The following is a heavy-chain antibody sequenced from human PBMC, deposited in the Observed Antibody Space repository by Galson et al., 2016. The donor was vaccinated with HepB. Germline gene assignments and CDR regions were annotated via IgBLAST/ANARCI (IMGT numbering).Heavy chain of an antibody. CDR1: GFTISNYG. V-gene: IGHV3-23*01. Sequence: SLRLSCAASGFTISNYGMTWVRQAPGKGLEVVSSISRSGDSTDYADSVKGRFTISRDNSKTTLSLQMNSLTADDTAIYYCVQGSTAPAVWGKGTTVTVSS. CDR3: VQGSTAPAV. J-gene: IGHJ6*04. CDR2: ISRSGDST. D-gene: IGHD1-26*01.